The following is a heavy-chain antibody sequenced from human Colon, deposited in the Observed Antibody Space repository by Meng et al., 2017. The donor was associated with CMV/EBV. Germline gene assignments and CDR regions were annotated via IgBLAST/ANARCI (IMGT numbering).Heavy chain of an antibody. Sequence: GGSLRLSCAASGFTFSNYAVHWVRQAPGKGLEWVALISSHGGNQYYADSVKGRFIISRDNSKNSLYLQINSLRPEDTAVYYCASRSYTYFDSGTHASMDVWGQGTAVTVSS. CDR1: GFTFSNYA. CDR2: ISSHGGNQ. D-gene: IGHD3-10*01. V-gene: IGHV3-30-3*01. CDR3: ASRSYTYFDSGTHASMDV. J-gene: IGHJ6*02.